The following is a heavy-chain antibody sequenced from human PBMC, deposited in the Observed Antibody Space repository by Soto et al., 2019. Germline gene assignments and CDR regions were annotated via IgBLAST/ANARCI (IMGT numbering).Heavy chain of an antibody. Sequence: SGGSLRLSFAAHGFTFSSDWMSWFRQALGKGLEWVANIKQDGSEKYYVDSVKGRLTISRDNSNNRLYLQMNSLRAEDTAVYYCAKSPLPRRMAYFDYCGQRTLGTVSS. J-gene: IGHJ4*02. CDR1: GFTFSSDW. V-gene: IGHV3-7*03. CDR2: IKQDGSEK. CDR3: AKSPLPRRMAYFDY.